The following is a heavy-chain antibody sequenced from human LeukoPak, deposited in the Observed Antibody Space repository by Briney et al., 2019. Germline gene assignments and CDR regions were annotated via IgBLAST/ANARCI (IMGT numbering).Heavy chain of an antibody. Sequence: SETLSLTCTVSGGSLSGYYWSWVRQSPGRGLEWIGEITHSGSTNYNPSLKSRVTISVDTSRNQFSLKLSSVTAADTAVYYCARERAQRDYERYATGYDSWGQGTLVTVSS. CDR1: GGSLSGYY. J-gene: IGHJ4*02. CDR2: ITHSGST. V-gene: IGHV4-34*01. D-gene: IGHD3-16*01. CDR3: ARERAQRDYERYATGYDS.